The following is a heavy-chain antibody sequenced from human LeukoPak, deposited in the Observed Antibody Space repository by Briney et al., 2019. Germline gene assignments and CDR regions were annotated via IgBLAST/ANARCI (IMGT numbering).Heavy chain of an antibody. Sequence: ASVKVSCKASGYTFTNHGINWVRQAPGQGLEWMGWINTDNGNTNCAQNLQGRVTMTTDKSTSTAYMELRSLRSDDTAVYYCANGGTSLPYWGQGTLVTVSS. CDR3: ANGGTSLPY. D-gene: IGHD2-15*01. CDR1: GYTFTNHG. J-gene: IGHJ4*02. V-gene: IGHV1-18*01. CDR2: INTDNGNT.